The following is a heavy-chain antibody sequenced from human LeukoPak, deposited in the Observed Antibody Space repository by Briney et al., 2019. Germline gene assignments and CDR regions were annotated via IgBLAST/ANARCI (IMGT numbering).Heavy chain of an antibody. D-gene: IGHD2-15*01. V-gene: IGHV3-23*01. CDR1: GFTFSSYA. J-gene: IGHJ3*02. Sequence: GGSLRLSCAASGFTFSSYAMSWVRQAPEKGLEWVSVISGSGDSTYFIDSVKGRFTISRDNSKNTLDLQMNSLRAEDTAVYYCAKDLEGTTRHPCAFDIWGQGTMVTVSS. CDR3: AKDLEGTTRHPCAFDI. CDR2: ISGSGDST.